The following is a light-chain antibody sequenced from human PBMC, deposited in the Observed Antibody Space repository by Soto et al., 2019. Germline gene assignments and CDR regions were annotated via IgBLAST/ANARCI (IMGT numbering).Light chain of an antibody. V-gene: IGKV1-33*01. CDR1: QNINNY. Sequence: DIQITKSPSSLSASVGDRVTITCQASQNINNYLNWYQQKPGRAPKLLIYDASNLEAGVPSRFRGSGSGTYFTFIISRLQPEDIATYYCQQYENLPTFGQGTRLEIK. CDR3: QQYENLPT. J-gene: IGKJ5*01. CDR2: DAS.